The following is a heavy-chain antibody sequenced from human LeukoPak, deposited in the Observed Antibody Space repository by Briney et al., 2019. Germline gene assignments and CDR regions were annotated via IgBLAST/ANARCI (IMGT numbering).Heavy chain of an antibody. D-gene: IGHD3-22*01. V-gene: IGHV3-7*01. CDR1: GFTFSSYW. Sequence: PGGSLRLSCAASGFTFSSYWMSWVRQAPGKGLEWVANIKQDGSEKYYVDSVKGRFTISRDNAKNSLYLQMNSLRAEDTAVYYCARAYYYDSSGYYGSLDYWGQGTLVTVSS. CDR3: ARAYYYDSSGYYGSLDY. CDR2: IKQDGSEK. J-gene: IGHJ4*02.